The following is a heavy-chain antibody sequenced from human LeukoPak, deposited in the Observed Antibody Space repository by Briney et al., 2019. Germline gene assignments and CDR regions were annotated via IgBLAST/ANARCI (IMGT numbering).Heavy chain of an antibody. V-gene: IGHV1-8*03. CDR2: MNPNSGNT. CDR3: GRGPKIGYCSSTSCYSSSYYYMDV. D-gene: IGHD2-2*02. Sequence: ASVKVSCKASGYTFTSYDINWVRQATGQGLEWMGWMNPNSGNTGYAQKFQGRVTITRNTSIRTAYMELSSLRSEDTAVYYCGRGPKIGYCSSTSCYSSSYYYMDVWGKGTTVTVSS. J-gene: IGHJ6*03. CDR1: GYTFTSYD.